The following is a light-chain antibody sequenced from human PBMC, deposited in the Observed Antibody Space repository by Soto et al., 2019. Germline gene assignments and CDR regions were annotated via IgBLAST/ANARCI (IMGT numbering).Light chain of an antibody. V-gene: IGLV1-40*01. J-gene: IGLJ3*02. CDR2: GNR. CDR3: QAYDYSLTAFV. CDR1: NSNLGAGYD. Sequence: QSVLTQPPSVSGAPGQRGTISCTGNNSNLGAGYDVHWYQQLPGAAPKLVIFGNRNRPSGVPERFSGSKSSPSASLAITGLQAEDEAEYSCQAYDYSLTAFVFGGGTKSPS.